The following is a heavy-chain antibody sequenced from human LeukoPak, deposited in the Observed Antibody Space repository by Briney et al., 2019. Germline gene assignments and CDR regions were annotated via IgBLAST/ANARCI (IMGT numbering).Heavy chain of an antibody. Sequence: GGSLRLSCAASGFTFSTYGMNWVRQAPGKGLEWVSGNSHSCGNTYYTDSLRGRFTIYRDNSKHTLYLQMNSLRAEDTAVYYCAKDPGLWIQLWWYFDYWGQGTLVTVSS. J-gene: IGHJ4*02. D-gene: IGHD5-18*01. V-gene: IGHV3-23*01. CDR1: GFTFSTYG. CDR3: AKDPGLWIQLWWYFDY. CDR2: NSHSCGNT.